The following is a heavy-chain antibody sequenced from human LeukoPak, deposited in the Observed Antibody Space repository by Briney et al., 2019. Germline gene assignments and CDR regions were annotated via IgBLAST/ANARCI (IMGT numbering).Heavy chain of an antibody. D-gene: IGHD4-17*01. V-gene: IGHV3-23*01. CDR2: ISGSGGST. J-gene: IGHJ5*02. CDR3: AITRETVTSA. CDR1: GLTLSSYA. Sequence: PGGSLRLSCAASGLTLSSYAMSWARHAPGEGLGWVSGISGSGGSTYYAGSVKARFTISRDNSRNTLYLQISSLRADDTAVYFCAITRETVTSAWGRGILVTVSS.